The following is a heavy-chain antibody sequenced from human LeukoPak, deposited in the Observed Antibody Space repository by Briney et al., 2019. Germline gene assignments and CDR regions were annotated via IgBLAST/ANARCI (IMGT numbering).Heavy chain of an antibody. Sequence: SETLSLTCTVSGGSISGFEYYWGWIRQPPGKGLEWIGCIYSSGRTHYSPSLRSRVTISVDTSKNQFSLKLSSVTAADTAVYYCARSKDILTGYCFDYWGQGTLVTVSS. CDR1: GGSISGFEYY. D-gene: IGHD3-9*01. CDR3: ARSKDILTGYCFDY. V-gene: IGHV4-39*07. CDR2: IYSSGRT. J-gene: IGHJ4*02.